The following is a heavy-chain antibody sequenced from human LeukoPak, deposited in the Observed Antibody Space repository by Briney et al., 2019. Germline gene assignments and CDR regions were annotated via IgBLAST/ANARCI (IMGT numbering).Heavy chain of an antibody. Sequence: PGGSLRLSCAASGYTFTSYGISWVRQAPGQGLEWMGWISAYNGNTNYAQKLQGRVTMTTDTSTSTAYMELRSLRSDDTAVYYCARDLSDYGGTYNWFDPWGQGTLVTVSS. CDR2: ISAYNGNT. CDR3: ARDLSDYGGTYNWFDP. J-gene: IGHJ5*02. CDR1: GYTFTSYG. D-gene: IGHD4-23*01. V-gene: IGHV1-18*01.